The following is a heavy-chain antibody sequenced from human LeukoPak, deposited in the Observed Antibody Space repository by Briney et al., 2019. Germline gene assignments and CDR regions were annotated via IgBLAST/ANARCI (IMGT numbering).Heavy chain of an antibody. D-gene: IGHD6-19*01. CDR3: ARGIAVAGSQGYFDY. CDR2: IIPIFGTG. V-gene: IGHV1-69*05. CDR1: GGTFSNYA. Sequence: ASVKVSCKASGGTFSNYAISWVRQAPGQGLEWMGKIIPIFGTGNYAQKLQGRVTMTTDTSTSTAYMELRSLRSDDTAVYYCARGIAVAGSQGYFDYWGQGTLVTVSS. J-gene: IGHJ4*02.